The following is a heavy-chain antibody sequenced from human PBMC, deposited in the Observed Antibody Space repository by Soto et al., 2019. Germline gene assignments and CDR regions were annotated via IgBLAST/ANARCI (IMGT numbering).Heavy chain of an antibody. CDR2: ISYDGSNK. J-gene: IGHJ6*02. D-gene: IGHD6-13*01. CDR1: GLTFSSYG. V-gene: IGHV3-30*18. Sequence: DLVESGGGVVQPGRSLRLSCAVSGLTFSSYGMHWVRQAPGKGLEWVAVISYDGSNKYYADSVKGRFTISRDNSKNTVYLQMNSLRGEDTAVYYCAKSIAAEYYYYGVDVWGQGTTVTVSS. CDR3: AKSIAAEYYYYGVDV.